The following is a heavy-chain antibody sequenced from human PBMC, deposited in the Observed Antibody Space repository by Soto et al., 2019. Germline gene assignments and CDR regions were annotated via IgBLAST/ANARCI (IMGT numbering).Heavy chain of an antibody. CDR3: ARAPPLPITRTTLSPYYHSGMDV. CDR1: GGSISNYY. Sequence: SETLSLTCTVSGGSISNYYWSWIRQPPGKGLEWIGYIYYSGSTNYNPSLKSRVTISVDTSKNQFSLKLSSVAAADTAVYYCARAPPLPITRTTLSPYYHSGMDVWGQGTTVTVSS. J-gene: IGHJ6*02. D-gene: IGHD1-7*01. CDR2: IYYSGST. V-gene: IGHV4-59*01.